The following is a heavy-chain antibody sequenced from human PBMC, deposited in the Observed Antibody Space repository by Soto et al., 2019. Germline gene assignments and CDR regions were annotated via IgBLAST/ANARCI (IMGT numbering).Heavy chain of an antibody. CDR3: ARGIGVDELRYFDWEYYFDY. CDR1: GYTFNNYG. J-gene: IGHJ4*02. Sequence: QVQLVQSGAEVKKPGASVKVSCKASGYTFNNYGISWVRQAPGQGLEWMGWISGYNGNTNYAQKLQGRVTMTTDTSTSTAYMELRSLTSDDTAVYYCARGIGVDELRYFDWEYYFDYWGQGTLVTVSS. CDR2: ISGYNGNT. D-gene: IGHD3-9*01. V-gene: IGHV1-18*01.